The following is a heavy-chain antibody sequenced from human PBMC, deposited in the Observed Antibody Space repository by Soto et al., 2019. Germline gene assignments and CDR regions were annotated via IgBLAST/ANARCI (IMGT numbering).Heavy chain of an antibody. CDR2: IIPILGIA. Sequence: QVPLVQSGAEVKKPGSSVKVSCKASGGTFSSYTISWVRQAPGQGLEWMGRIIPILGIANYAQKFQGRVTITADKSTSTAYMELSSLRSEDTAVYYCALLAVAARGGSYYFDYWGQGTLVTVSS. CDR3: ALLAVAARGGSYYFDY. CDR1: GGTFSSYT. D-gene: IGHD6-19*01. J-gene: IGHJ4*02. V-gene: IGHV1-69*02.